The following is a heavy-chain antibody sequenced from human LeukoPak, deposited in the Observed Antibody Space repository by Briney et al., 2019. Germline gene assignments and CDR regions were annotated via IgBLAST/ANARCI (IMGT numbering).Heavy chain of an antibody. J-gene: IGHJ4*02. Sequence: GGSLRLSCAASGFPFTNYWMNWVRQAPGKRPEWVGNINQGGSETNYVDSVKGRFSISRDSAKTSLYLQMNSLRAEDTAVYYCATDRKEGTGDPRFDYWGQGALVTVSS. CDR2: INQGGSET. V-gene: IGHV3-7*01. CDR3: ATDRKEGTGDPRFDY. D-gene: IGHD7-27*01. CDR1: GFPFTNYW.